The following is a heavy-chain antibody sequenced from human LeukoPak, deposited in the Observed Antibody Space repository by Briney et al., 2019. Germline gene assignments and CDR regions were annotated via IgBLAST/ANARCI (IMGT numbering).Heavy chain of an antibody. D-gene: IGHD3-9*01. Sequence: GESLRLSCAASGFTFSSYEMNWVRQAPGKGLEWVSYISSSGSTIYYADSVKGRFTISRDNAKNSLYLQMNSLRAEDTAVYYCARTGYLHFGYWGQGTLVTVSS. J-gene: IGHJ4*02. V-gene: IGHV3-48*03. CDR1: GFTFSSYE. CDR2: ISSSGSTI. CDR3: ARTGYLHFGY.